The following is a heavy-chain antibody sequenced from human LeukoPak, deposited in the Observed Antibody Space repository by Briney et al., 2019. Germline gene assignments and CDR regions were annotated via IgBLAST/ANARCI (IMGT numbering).Heavy chain of an antibody. V-gene: IGHV4-59*01. J-gene: IGHJ1*01. CDR2: IYYSGST. Sequence: SETLSLTCSVSGGSISSYYWSWIRQPPGKGLEWIGYIYYSGSTNYNPSLKSRVTISVDTSKNQFSLKLSSVTAADTAVYYCARGGSGSYYFQHWGQGTLVTVSS. D-gene: IGHD3-10*01. CDR3: ARGGSGSYYFQH. CDR1: GGSISSYY.